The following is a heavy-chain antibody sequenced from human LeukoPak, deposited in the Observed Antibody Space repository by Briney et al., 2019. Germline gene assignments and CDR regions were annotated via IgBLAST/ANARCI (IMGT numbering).Heavy chain of an antibody. J-gene: IGHJ4*02. CDR2: IRYGGSNK. D-gene: IGHD4-17*01. CDR3: AKDNYDHGESGGGDY. CDR1: GFTFSTYG. V-gene: IGHV3-30*02. Sequence: GGSLRLSCAASGFTFSTYGIHWVRQAPGKGLEWVAFIRYGGSNKYYADSVKGRFTISRDNSKNTLYLQMNSLRAEDTAVYYCAKDNYDHGESGGGDYWGQGTLVTVSS.